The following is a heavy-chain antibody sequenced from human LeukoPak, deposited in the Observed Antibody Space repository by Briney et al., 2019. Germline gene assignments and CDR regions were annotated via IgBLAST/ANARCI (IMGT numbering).Heavy chain of an antibody. J-gene: IGHJ4*02. CDR3: ARSRLHHNYGSGTNFDY. CDR2: TYYRSNWDN. CDR1: GGSISSYY. D-gene: IGHD3-10*01. Sequence: SETLSLTCTVSGGSISSYYWSWIRQSPSRGLEWLGRTYYRSNWDNDYAVSVERRITINPDTSKNQFSLQLNSVTPEDTAVYYCARSRLHHNYGSGTNFDYWGQGTLVTVSS. V-gene: IGHV6-1*01.